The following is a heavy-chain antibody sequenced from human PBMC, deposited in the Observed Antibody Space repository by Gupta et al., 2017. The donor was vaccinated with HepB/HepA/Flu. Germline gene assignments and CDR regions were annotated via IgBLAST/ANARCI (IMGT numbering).Heavy chain of an antibody. V-gene: IGHV4-39*01. Sequence: QLQLQESGPGLVKPSATLSLTCTVSGGPISSSSYYWGWIRQPPGKGLEWIGSIYYSGSTYYNPSLKSRVTISVDTSKNQFSLKLSSVTAADTAVYYCARQVVYYYYMDVWGKGTTVTVSS. CDR2: IYYSGST. CDR1: GGPISSSSYY. J-gene: IGHJ6*03. CDR3: ARQVVYYYYMDV.